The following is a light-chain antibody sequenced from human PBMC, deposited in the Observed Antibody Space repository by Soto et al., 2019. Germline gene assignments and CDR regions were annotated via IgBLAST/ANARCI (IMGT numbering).Light chain of an antibody. J-gene: IGKJ1*01. V-gene: IGKV3-20*01. CDR1: ESVVSNY. CDR2: GAS. CDR3: QQYSSLWT. Sequence: EIVLTQSPGTLSLSPGERATLSCRATESVVSNYLAWYQLKPGQAPRLLIYGASSRATGIPDRFSGSGSGTDFTLSISRLEPEDFAVYYCQQYSSLWTFGQGTKVDIK.